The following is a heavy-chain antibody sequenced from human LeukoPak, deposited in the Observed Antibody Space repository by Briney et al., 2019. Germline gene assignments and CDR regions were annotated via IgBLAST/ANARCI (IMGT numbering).Heavy chain of an antibody. J-gene: IGHJ6*02. CDR1: GFTFGDYA. CDR3: SRDIGFDGDHGMDV. Sequence: PGGSLRLSCTASGFTFGDYAMSWVRQAPGKGLEWVGFIRSKVYGGTTEYAASVKGRFTISRDDSKSIAYLQMNSLKTEDTAVYYCSRDIGFDGDHGMDVWGQGTTVTVSS. CDR2: IRSKVYGGTT. D-gene: IGHD7-27*01. V-gene: IGHV3-49*04.